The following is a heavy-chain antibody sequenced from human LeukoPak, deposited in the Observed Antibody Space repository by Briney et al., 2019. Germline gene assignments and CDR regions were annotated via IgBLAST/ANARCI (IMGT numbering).Heavy chain of an antibody. J-gene: IGHJ4*02. D-gene: IGHD3-10*01. CDR1: GFTFSSYG. V-gene: IGHV3-30*02. CDR3: AKDTMERLFDY. CDR2: IRYDGSSK. Sequence: PGGSLRLSCAASGFTFSSYGMHWVRQAPGKGLEWVAFIRYDGSSKYYADSVKGRFTISRDNSKNTLYLQMNSLRGEDTAVYYCAKDTMERLFDYWGQGTLVTVSS.